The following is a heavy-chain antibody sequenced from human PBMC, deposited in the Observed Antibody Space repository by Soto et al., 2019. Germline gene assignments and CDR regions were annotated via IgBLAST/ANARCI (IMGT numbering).Heavy chain of an antibody. CDR2: ISSSSSTI. D-gene: IGHD6-19*01. J-gene: IGHJ4*02. CDR3: ARESWLDTSGGFDY. V-gene: IGHV3-48*02. CDR1: GFTFSSYS. Sequence: GGSLRLSCAASGFTFSSYSMNWVRQAPGKGLEWVSYISSSSSTIYYADSVKGRFTISRDNAKNSLYLQMNSLRDEDTAVYYCARESWLDTSGGFDYWGQGTLVTVSS.